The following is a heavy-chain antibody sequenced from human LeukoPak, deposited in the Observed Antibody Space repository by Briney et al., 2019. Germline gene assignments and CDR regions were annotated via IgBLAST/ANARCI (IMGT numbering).Heavy chain of an antibody. J-gene: IGHJ4*02. V-gene: IGHV6-1*01. CDR2: TYDSCKWYA. Sequence: SQTLSLSCAVSGDSVCSNSAAWNWIGQSPWRGLEWLGRTYDSCKWYADYVVCGNSLITINSDTSTNQVSLQLNSVTPEDTAVYYWARDSVAFDYWGQGDPGTVSS. CDR1: GDSVCSNSAA. CDR3: ARDSVAFDY. D-gene: IGHD6-19*01.